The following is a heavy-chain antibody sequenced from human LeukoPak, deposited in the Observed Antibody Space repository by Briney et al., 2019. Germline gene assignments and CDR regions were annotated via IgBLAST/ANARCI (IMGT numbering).Heavy chain of an antibody. CDR2: IYYSGNT. J-gene: IGHJ4*02. CDR1: GGSISSGDYY. Sequence: PSETLSLTCTVSGGSISSGDYYWSWIRQPPGKGLEWIGYIYYSGNTYYNPSLKSRITISLDTSKKQFSLKLSSVTAADTAVYFCAGGGRFFDWLPHYWGQGTLVTVSS. V-gene: IGHV4-30-4*01. CDR3: AGGGRFFDWLPHY. D-gene: IGHD3-9*01.